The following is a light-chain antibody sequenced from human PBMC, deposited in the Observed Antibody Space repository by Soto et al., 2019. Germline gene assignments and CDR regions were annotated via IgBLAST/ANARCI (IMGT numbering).Light chain of an antibody. CDR1: QSVSSSY. V-gene: IGKV3-20*01. CDR3: LQAGSSLLYT. CDR2: GAS. Sequence: EIVLTQSPGTLSLSPGERATLSCRASQSVSSSYLAWYQQKPGQAPRLLIYGASSRATGIPDRFSGSGSGTDLPLTISRLEPEDFAVYYCLQAGSSLLYTFGQGTTLEIK. J-gene: IGKJ2*01.